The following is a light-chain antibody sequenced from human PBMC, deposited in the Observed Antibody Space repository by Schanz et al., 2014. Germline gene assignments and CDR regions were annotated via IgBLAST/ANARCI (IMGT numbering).Light chain of an antibody. CDR3: QQYGSSPYT. CDR2: GAS. CDR1: QSVFTY. V-gene: IGKV3-20*01. Sequence: DIVLTQSPATLSLSPGERATLSCRASQSVFTYLAWFQQKPGQAPRLLIYGASSRATGIPDRFSGSGSGTDFTLTISRLEPEDFAVYYCQQYGSSPYTFGQGTKLEIK. J-gene: IGKJ2*01.